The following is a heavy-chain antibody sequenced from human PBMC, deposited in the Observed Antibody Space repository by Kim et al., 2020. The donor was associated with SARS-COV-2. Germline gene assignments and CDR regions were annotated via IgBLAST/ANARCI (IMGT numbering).Heavy chain of an antibody. V-gene: IGHV4-39*01. Sequence: SETLSLTCTVSGGSISSSSYYWGWIRQPPGKGLEWIGSIYYSGSTYYNPSLKSRVTISVDTSKNQFSLKLSSVTAADTAVYYCARHSRIVVVPAAILAWGQRALVAASS. CDR2: IYYSGST. CDR1: GGSISSSSYY. CDR3: ARHSRIVVVPAAILA. D-gene: IGHD2-2*01. J-gene: IGHJ4*02.